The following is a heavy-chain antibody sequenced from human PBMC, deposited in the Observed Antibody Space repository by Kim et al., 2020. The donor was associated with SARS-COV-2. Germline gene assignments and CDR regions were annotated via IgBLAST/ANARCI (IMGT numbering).Heavy chain of an antibody. CDR1: GFTFSSYA. CDR3: VKGSWLITGAYGNWFDP. J-gene: IGHJ5*02. D-gene: IGHD1-20*01. V-gene: IGHV3-64D*09. Sequence: GGSLRLSCSASGFTFSSYAMHWVRQAPGKGLEYVSAISSNGGSTYYADSVKGRFTISRDNSKNTLYLQMSSLRAEDTAVYYCVKGSWLITGAYGNWFDPWGQGTLVTVSS. CDR2: ISSNGGST.